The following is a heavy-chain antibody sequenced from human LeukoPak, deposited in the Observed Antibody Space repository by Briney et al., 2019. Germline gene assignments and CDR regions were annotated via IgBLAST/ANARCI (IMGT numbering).Heavy chain of an antibody. CDR2: INHSGST. V-gene: IGHV4-34*01. D-gene: IGHD6-19*01. CDR1: GGSFSGYY. CDR3: ARARAVAGTMDY. J-gene: IGHJ4*02. Sequence: SETLSLTCAVYGGSFSGYYWSWLRQPPGKGLEWLGEINHSGSTNYNPSLKSRVTISVDTSKNQFSLKLSSVTAADTAVYYCARARAVAGTMDYWGQGTLVTVSS.